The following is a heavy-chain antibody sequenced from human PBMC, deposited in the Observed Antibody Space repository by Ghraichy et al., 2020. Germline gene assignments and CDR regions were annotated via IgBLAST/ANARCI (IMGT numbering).Heavy chain of an antibody. CDR3: AREGSSGWYIGFDY. J-gene: IGHJ4*02. CDR1: GFTFSSYS. CDR2: ISSSSSYI. V-gene: IGHV3-21*01. Sequence: GGSLRLSCAASGFTFSSYSMNWVRQAPGKGLEWVSSISSSSSYIYYADSVKGRFTISRDNAKNSLYLQMNSLRAEYTAVYYCAREGSSGWYIGFDYWGQGTLVTVSS. D-gene: IGHD6-19*01.